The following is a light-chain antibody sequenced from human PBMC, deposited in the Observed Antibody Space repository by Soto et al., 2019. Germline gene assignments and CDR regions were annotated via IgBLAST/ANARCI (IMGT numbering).Light chain of an antibody. V-gene: IGKV4-1*01. Sequence: DILMTQSPDSLAVSLGERATINCKSRQSVLYSSNNKNYLAWYQQKPGQPPKLLIYWASTRESGVPDRFSGSGSGTDFTLTISSLQAEDVAVYYCQQYYSTPLTFGGGTKVDIK. CDR1: QSVLYSSNNKNY. CDR2: WAS. J-gene: IGKJ4*01. CDR3: QQYYSTPLT.